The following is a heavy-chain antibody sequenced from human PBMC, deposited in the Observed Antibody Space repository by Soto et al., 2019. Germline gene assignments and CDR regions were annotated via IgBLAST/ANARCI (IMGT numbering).Heavy chain of an antibody. V-gene: IGHV3-66*01. CDR3: ARGSATAPGYYYDSSGASL. CDR1: GFTVSSNY. D-gene: IGHD3-22*01. J-gene: IGHJ4*02. Sequence: GGSLRLSCAASGFTVSSNYMSWVRQAPGKGLEWVSVIYSGGSTYYADSVKGRFTISRDNSKNTLYLQMNSLRAEDTAVYYCARGSATAPGYYYDSSGASLWGQGTLVTV. CDR2: IYSGGST.